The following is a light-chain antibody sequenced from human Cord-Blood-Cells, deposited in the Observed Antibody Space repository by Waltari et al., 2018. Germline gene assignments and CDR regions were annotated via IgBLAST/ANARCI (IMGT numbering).Light chain of an antibody. CDR3: AAWDDSLNGPV. Sequence: QSVLTQPPSASGTPGQRVTISCSGSSATIGNNTVNWYQQLPGTAPKLLIYSNNQRPSGVPDRFSGSKSGTSASLAISGLQSEDEADYYCAAWDDSLNGPVFGGGTKLTVL. CDR2: SNN. V-gene: IGLV1-44*01. CDR1: SATIGNNT. J-gene: IGLJ3*02.